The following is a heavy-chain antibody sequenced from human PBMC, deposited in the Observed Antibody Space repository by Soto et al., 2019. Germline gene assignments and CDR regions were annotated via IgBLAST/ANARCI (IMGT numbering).Heavy chain of an antibody. CDR3: ARDRGKDYDFWSGYPYGMDV. D-gene: IGHD3-3*01. CDR2: ISAYNGNT. J-gene: IGHJ6*02. V-gene: IGHV1-18*01. Sequence: PSVKVSCKASGYTFTSYGISWVRQAPGQGLEWMGWISAYNGNTNYAQKLQGRVTMTTDTSTSTAYMELRSLRSDDTAVYYCARDRGKDYDFWSGYPYGMDVWGQGTTVTVSS. CDR1: GYTFTSYG.